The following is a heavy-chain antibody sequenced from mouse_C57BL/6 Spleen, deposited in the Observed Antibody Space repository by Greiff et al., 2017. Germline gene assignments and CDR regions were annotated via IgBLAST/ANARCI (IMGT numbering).Heavy chain of an antibody. CDR1: GFTFSDYG. CDR2: ISSGSSTI. Sequence: EVKLEESGGGLVKPGGSLKLSCAASGFTFSDYGMHWVRQAPEKGLEWVAYISSGSSTIYYADTVKGRFTISRDNAKNTLFLQMTSLRSEDTAMYYCARDYYWAMDYWGQGTSVTVSS. V-gene: IGHV5-17*01. CDR3: ARDYYWAMDY. J-gene: IGHJ4*01. D-gene: IGHD1-1*01.